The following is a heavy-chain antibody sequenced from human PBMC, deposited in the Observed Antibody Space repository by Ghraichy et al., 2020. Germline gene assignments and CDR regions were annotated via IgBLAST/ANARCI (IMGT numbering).Heavy chain of an antibody. V-gene: IGHV3-23*01. Sequence: GGSLRLSCAASGFTFSTSAMSWARQPPGRGLGWVSGIIDDGGRTYNADPWKGRFTISRDKPKNTLYLQMDSLRAEDTATYYCAARFGELLFVFGFWGQGTLVTVSS. J-gene: IGHJ4*02. CDR3: AARFGELLFVFGF. D-gene: IGHD3-10*01. CDR1: GFTFSTSA. CDR2: IIDDGGRT.